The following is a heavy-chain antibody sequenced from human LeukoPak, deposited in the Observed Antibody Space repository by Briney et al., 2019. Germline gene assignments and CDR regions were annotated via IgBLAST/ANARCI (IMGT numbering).Heavy chain of an antibody. CDR3: ARDRGDSSGYWLYNWFDP. Sequence: ASVKVSCKASGGTFSSYAISWVRQAPGQGLEWMGGIIPIFGTANYAQKFQGRVTITADESTSTAYMELSSLRSEDTAVYNCARDRGDSSGYWLYNWFDPWGQGTLVTVSS. V-gene: IGHV1-69*13. CDR2: IIPIFGTA. D-gene: IGHD3-22*01. J-gene: IGHJ5*02. CDR1: GGTFSSYA.